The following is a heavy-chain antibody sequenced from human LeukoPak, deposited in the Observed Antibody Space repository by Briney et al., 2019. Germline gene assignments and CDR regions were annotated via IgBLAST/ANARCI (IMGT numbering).Heavy chain of an antibody. V-gene: IGHV3-7*01. J-gene: IGHJ4*02. D-gene: IGHD3-9*01. CDR1: GFTLSSYW. CDR3: ARARYFDWDDFDY. Sequence: GGSLRLSCAASGFTLSSYWVSWVRQAPGEGLEWVANIKQDGSEKYYVDSVKGRFTISRGNAKNSLYLQMNSLRAEDTAVYYCARARYFDWDDFDYWGQGTLVTVSS. CDR2: IKQDGSEK.